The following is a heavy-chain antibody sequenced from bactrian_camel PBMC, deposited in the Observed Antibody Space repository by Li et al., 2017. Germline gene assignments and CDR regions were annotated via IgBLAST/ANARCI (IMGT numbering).Heavy chain of an antibody. V-gene: IGHV3S53*01. Sequence: HVQLVESGGGSVQAGGSLRLSCTASGISSYFMGWFRQAPGKEREGVAFIDTSGGTNYAYSVAGRFTISRDNAKNTLYLQMNSLKPEDTAMYYCAADEYNLGLARSYTYWGQGTQVTVS. D-gene: IGHD5*01. CDR1: GISSYF. J-gene: IGHJ4*01. CDR3: AADEYNLGLARSYTY. CDR2: IDTSGGT.